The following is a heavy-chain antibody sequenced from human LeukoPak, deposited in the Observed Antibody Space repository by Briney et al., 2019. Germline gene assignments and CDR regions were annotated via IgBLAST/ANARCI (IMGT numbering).Heavy chain of an antibody. CDR1: GYTFTSYD. J-gene: IGHJ4*02. V-gene: IGHV1-8*01. CDR2: MNPNSGNT. Sequence: VASVKVSCKASGYTFTSYDINWVRQATGQGLEWMGWMNPNSGNTGYAQKFQGRVTMTRNTSISTAYMELSSLRSEDTAVYYCARGGPAKRGYSYGPLDDYWGQGTLVTVSS. CDR3: ARGGPAKRGYSYGPLDDY. D-gene: IGHD5-18*01.